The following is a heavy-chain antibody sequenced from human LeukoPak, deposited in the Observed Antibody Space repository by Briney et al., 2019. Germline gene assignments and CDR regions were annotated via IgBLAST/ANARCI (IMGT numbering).Heavy chain of an antibody. Sequence: GGSLRLSCAASGFTFSSYAMSWVRQAPGKGLEWVSAISGSGSSTYYADSVKGRFTISRDNSKNTLYLQMNSLRAEDTAVYYCAKDPSSSWTNNWFDPWGQGTLVTVSS. J-gene: IGHJ5*02. CDR3: AKDPSSSWTNNWFDP. D-gene: IGHD6-13*01. CDR1: GFTFSSYA. V-gene: IGHV3-23*01. CDR2: ISGSGSST.